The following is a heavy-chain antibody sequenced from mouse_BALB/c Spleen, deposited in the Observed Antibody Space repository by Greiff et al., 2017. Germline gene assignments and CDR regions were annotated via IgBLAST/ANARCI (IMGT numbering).Heavy chain of an antibody. CDR1: GFTFSDYY. CDR2: ISDGGSYT. Sequence: EVKLVESGGGLVKPGGSLKLSCAASGFTFSDYYMYWVRQTPEKRLEWVATISDGGSYTYYPDSVKGRFTISRDNARNILYLQMSSLRSEDTAMYYCARRVTTATPFAYWGQGTLVTVSA. CDR3: ARRVTTATPFAY. D-gene: IGHD1-2*01. V-gene: IGHV5-4*02. J-gene: IGHJ3*01.